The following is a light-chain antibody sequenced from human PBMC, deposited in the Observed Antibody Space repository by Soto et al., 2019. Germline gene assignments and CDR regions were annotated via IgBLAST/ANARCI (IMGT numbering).Light chain of an antibody. CDR2: AAS. CDR3: QQSYSPPRT. V-gene: IGKV1-39*01. J-gene: IGKJ2*01. Sequence: DIQMIQYPSSLSASIGDRVTITCRASKSVRTHLNWYHQKPGKAPELLIYAASSLQAGVPSRFSGSGSGTDFTLTISSLHPEDFADYYCQQSYSPPRTFGQGTNLEIK. CDR1: KSVRTH.